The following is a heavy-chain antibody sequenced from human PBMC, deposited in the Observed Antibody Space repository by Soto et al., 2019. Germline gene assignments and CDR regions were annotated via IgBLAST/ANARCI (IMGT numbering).Heavy chain of an antibody. CDR2: ISGSGVST. V-gene: IGHV3-23*01. Sequence: EVQVLESGGGLVQPGGSLRLSCAASGFTFSSYAMSWVRQAPGKGLEWVSAISGSGVSTYYADSVKGRFTISRDNSKNTLYLQMNSLSAEDTAVYYCAKEYEYSSGWERIDYWGQGTLVTVSS. CDR3: AKEYEYSSGWERIDY. CDR1: GFTFSSYA. D-gene: IGHD6-19*01. J-gene: IGHJ4*02.